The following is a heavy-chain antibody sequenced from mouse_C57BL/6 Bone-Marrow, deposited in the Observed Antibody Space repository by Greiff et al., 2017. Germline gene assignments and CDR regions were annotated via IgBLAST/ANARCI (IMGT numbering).Heavy chain of an antibody. Sequence: VQLQQSGTVLARPGASVKMSCKTSGYTFTSYWMHWVKQRPGPGLEWQGAIYPGNSDSSYNQKLKGKAKLTAVASASTAYMELSSLTNEDSAVDYCTRNWDYFDDWGQGTTLTVSA. V-gene: IGHV1-5*01. CDR2: IYPGNSDS. J-gene: IGHJ2*01. D-gene: IGHD4-1*01. CDR3: TRNWDYFDD. CDR1: GYTFTSYW.